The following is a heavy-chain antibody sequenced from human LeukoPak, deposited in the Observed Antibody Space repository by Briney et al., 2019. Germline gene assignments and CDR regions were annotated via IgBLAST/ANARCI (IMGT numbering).Heavy chain of an antibody. D-gene: IGHD3-22*01. CDR2: INLNSGGT. CDR1: GYTFTGSY. V-gene: IGHV1-2*02. Sequence: GASVKVSCKASGYTFTGSYMPWVRQAPGQGLEWMGWINLNSGGTNYAKKFQGRVTMTRDTSISTAYVGLSRLRSDDTAVYYCARESLAPYYYDSSGYCDWGQGTLVTVSS. J-gene: IGHJ4*02. CDR3: ARESLAPYYYDSSGYCD.